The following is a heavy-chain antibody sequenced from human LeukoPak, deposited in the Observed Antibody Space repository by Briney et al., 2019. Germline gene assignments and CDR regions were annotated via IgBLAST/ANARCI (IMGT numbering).Heavy chain of an antibody. D-gene: IGHD5-18*01. CDR1: GDSISTYH. J-gene: IGHJ4*02. CDR2: MQSTGNS. Sequence: SETLSLTCNVSGDSISTYHWNWIRKPPGRGLEWIGYMQSTGNSNYNPSLKSRVSMSVDTSKNRIVLKLSSVTAADTAVYYCARDKRHSYGRYFDHWGQGLLVTVSS. CDR3: ARDKRHSYGRYFDH. V-gene: IGHV4-59*01.